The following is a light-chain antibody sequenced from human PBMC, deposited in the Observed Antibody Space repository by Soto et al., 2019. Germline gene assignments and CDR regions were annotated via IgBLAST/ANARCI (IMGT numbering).Light chain of an antibody. CDR2: EAT. V-gene: IGLV2-14*01. CDR3: ISYKTDDTFV. CDR1: SSDIGASNF. J-gene: IGLJ1*01. Sequence: QSVLTQPPSASGTPGQGVTISCSGTSSDIGASNFVSWYQHLPGRAPKVIIFEATNRPSGVSDRFSGSKAGTTASLTISGLQADDEGEYFCISYKTDDTFVFGTGTKVTVL.